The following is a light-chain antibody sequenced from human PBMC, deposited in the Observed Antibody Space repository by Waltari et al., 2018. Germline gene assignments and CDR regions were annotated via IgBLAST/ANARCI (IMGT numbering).Light chain of an antibody. V-gene: IGKV3-15*01. CDR2: GAS. Sequence: EIVMTQSPATLSVSPGERATLSCRTSQSVSSNLAWYQQKPGQAPRLLIYGASTRATGIPARFSGSGSGTEFTLTISSLQSEDFVVYYCQQYNNWPPGTFGQGTEVEIK. CDR3: QQYNNWPPGT. J-gene: IGKJ1*01. CDR1: QSVSSN.